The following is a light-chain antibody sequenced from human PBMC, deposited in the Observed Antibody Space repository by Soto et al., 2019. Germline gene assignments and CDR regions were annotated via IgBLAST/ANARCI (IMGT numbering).Light chain of an antibody. CDR2: EVS. Sequence: QSALTQPPSASGSPGQSVTISCTGTSSDVGGYNYVSWYQQHPGKAPKLMISEVSKRPSGVPDRFSGSKSGNTASLTVSGLQAEDEADYYCSSFAGYNSLVFGGGIKLTVL. CDR1: SSDVGGYNY. V-gene: IGLV2-8*01. CDR3: SSFAGYNSLV. J-gene: IGLJ2*01.